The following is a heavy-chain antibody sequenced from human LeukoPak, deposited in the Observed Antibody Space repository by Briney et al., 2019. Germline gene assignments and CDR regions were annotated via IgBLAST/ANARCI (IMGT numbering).Heavy chain of an antibody. Sequence: GGSLRLSCAASGFTVSSNYMSWVRQAPGKGLEWVSVIYSGGSTYYADSVKGRFTISRDNSKNTLYLQMNSLRAEDTAVYYCARDKDGFWGVGATDYWGQGTLVTVSS. CDR2: IYSGGST. CDR3: ARDKDGFWGVGATDY. D-gene: IGHD1-26*01. CDR1: GFTVSSNY. J-gene: IGHJ4*02. V-gene: IGHV3-66*01.